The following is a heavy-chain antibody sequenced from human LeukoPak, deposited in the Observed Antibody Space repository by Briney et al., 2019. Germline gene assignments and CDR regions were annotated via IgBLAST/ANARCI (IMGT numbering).Heavy chain of an antibody. V-gene: IGHV1-2*02. J-gene: IGHJ6*03. CDR3: ARSRIAARPGNYYYYYMDV. CDR2: INPNSGGT. CDR1: GYTFTGYY. D-gene: IGHD6-6*01. Sequence: ASVKVSCKASGYTFTGYYMHWVRQAPGQGLEWMGWINPNSGGTNYAQKFQGRVTITTDESTSTAYMELSSLRSEDTAVYYCARSRIAARPGNYYYYYMDVWGKGTTVTVSS.